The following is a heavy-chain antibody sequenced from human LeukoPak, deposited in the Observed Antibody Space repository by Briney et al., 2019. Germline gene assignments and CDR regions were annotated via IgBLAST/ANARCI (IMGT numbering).Heavy chain of an antibody. CDR2: MSAGGLNT. Sequence: GGSLRLSCAASGFTFKTYAMSWVRQAPGEGLEWVASMSAGGLNTYYADAVEGRFSISRDNSKDTVFLQMNSLRAEETALYYCAKYSTSVIRGAFDFWGQGTMVTVSS. CDR3: AKYSTSVIRGAFDF. V-gene: IGHV3-23*01. D-gene: IGHD3-10*01. J-gene: IGHJ3*01. CDR1: GFTFKTYA.